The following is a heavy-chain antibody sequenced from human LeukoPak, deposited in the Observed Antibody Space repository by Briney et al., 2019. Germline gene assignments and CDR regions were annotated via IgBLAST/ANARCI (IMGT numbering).Heavy chain of an antibody. D-gene: IGHD6-6*01. Sequence: GGSLLLSCAASGFTFSSYWMSWVRQAPGKGLEWVANIKQDGSEKYYVDSVKGRFTISRDNAKNSLYLQMNSLRAEDTAVYYCARDPLYSSSYYYYYYGMDVWGQGTTVTVSS. CDR1: GFTFSSYW. CDR2: IKQDGSEK. J-gene: IGHJ6*02. V-gene: IGHV3-7*05. CDR3: ARDPLYSSSYYYYYYGMDV.